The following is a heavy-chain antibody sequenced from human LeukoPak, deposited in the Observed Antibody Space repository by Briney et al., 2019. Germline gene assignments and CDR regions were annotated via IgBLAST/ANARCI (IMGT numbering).Heavy chain of an antibody. V-gene: IGHV4-39*07. D-gene: IGHD3-10*01. CDR2: IYYSGST. Sequence: PSETLSLTCTVSGGSISSSSYYWGWIRQPPGKGLEWIGSIYYSGSTYYNPSLKSRVTISVDTSKNQFSLKLSSVTAADTAVYYCARRKVLWFGESRHNWFDPWGQGTLVTVSS. J-gene: IGHJ5*02. CDR3: ARRKVLWFGESRHNWFDP. CDR1: GGSISSSSYY.